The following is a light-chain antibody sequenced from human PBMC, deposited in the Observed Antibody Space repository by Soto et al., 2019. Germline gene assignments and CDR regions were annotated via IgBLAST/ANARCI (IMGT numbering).Light chain of an antibody. CDR1: QSVGYW. Sequence: DIQMTQSPSTLSASVGDRVTITCRASQSVGYWLAWYQQKPGKAPTFLVYDASNLHSGVPARFSGSGSGSEFTLNISRLQPDDFGTYYCQQYYSSWTFGQGTKVEIK. V-gene: IGKV1-5*01. CDR3: QQYYSSWT. CDR2: DAS. J-gene: IGKJ1*01.